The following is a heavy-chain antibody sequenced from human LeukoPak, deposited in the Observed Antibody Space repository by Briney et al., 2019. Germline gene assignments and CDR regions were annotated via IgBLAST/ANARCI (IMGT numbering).Heavy chain of an antibody. J-gene: IGHJ6*02. CDR2: ISGSGGST. Sequence: GGSLRLSCAASGFTFSSYAMSWVRQAPGKGLEWVSAISGSGGSTYYADSVKGRFTISRDNSKNTLYLQMNSLRAEDTAVYYCAKGLKYYDFWSGNQTMDVWGQGTTVTVSS. V-gene: IGHV3-23*01. CDR1: GFTFSSYA. D-gene: IGHD3-3*01. CDR3: AKGLKYYDFWSGNQTMDV.